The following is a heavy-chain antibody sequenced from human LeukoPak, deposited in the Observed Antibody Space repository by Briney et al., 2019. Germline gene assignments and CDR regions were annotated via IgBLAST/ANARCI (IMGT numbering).Heavy chain of an antibody. V-gene: IGHV4-61*02. Sequence: PSETLSLTCTVSGGSISSGSYYWSWIRQPAGKGLEWIGRIYTSGSTNYNPSLKSRVTISVDTSKNQFSLKLSSVTAADTAVYYCARENRGRSWSGYYDPWGFDIWGQGTMVTVSS. CDR2: IYTSGST. D-gene: IGHD3-3*01. CDR1: GGSISSGSYY. J-gene: IGHJ3*02. CDR3: ARENRGRSWSGYYDPWGFDI.